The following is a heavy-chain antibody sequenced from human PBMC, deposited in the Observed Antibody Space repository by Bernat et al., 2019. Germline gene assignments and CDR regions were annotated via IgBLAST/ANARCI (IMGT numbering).Heavy chain of an antibody. CDR2: IYHSGST. Sequence: QLQLQESGSGLVKPSQTLSLTCAVSGGSISSGGYSWSWIRQPPGKGLEWIGYIYHSGSTYYNPSLKSRVTISVDRSKNQFSLKLSSVTAADTAVYYSARGSEGYYDSSGYYVDYWGQGTLVTVSS. CDR3: ARGSEGYYDSSGYYVDY. CDR1: GGSISSGGYS. D-gene: IGHD3-22*01. J-gene: IGHJ4*02. V-gene: IGHV4-30-2*01.